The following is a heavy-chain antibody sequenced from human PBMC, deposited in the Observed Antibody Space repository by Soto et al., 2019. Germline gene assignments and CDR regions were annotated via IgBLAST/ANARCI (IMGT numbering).Heavy chain of an antibody. CDR2: ISSNGGST. Sequence: EVQLVESGEGLVQPGGSLRLSCAASGFTFSSYAMHWVRQAPGKGLEYVSAISSNGGSTYYADSVKGRFTISRDNSKNTLYLQMGSLRAEDMAVYYCARAARLGYWYFDLWGRGTLVTVSS. CDR1: GFTFSSYA. V-gene: IGHV3-64*02. D-gene: IGHD6-6*01. CDR3: ARAARLGYWYFDL. J-gene: IGHJ2*01.